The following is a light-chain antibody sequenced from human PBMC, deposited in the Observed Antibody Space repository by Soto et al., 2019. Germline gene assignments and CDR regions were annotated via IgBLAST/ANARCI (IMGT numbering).Light chain of an antibody. V-gene: IGLV1-44*01. Sequence: QSVLTQPPSASGTPGQRVTISCSGSSSNIGSNPVNWYQQLPGTAPKLLIYSNNQRPSGVPDRLSGSKSGTSASLAISGLQSEDEAHYYCATWDDSLNAWVFGGGTKVTVL. CDR3: ATWDDSLNAWV. CDR2: SNN. J-gene: IGLJ3*02. CDR1: SSNIGSNP.